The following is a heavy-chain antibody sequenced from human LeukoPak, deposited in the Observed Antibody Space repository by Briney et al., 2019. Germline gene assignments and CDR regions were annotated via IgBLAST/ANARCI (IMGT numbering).Heavy chain of an antibody. CDR3: ARHLGGSYYYYYYMDV. CDR1: GGSISSSTYY. Sequence: SETLSLTCTVSGGSISSSTYYWGWIRQPPGKGLEWIGSIYYSGSTYYNPSLKSRVTISVDTSKNQFSLKLSSVTAADTAVYYCARHLGGSYYYYYYMDVWGKGTTVTISS. V-gene: IGHV4-39*01. J-gene: IGHJ6*03. CDR2: IYYSGST. D-gene: IGHD1-26*01.